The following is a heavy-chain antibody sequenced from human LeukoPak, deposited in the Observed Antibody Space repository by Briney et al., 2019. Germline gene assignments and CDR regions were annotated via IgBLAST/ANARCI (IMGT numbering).Heavy chain of an antibody. CDR1: GFIFSRSN. J-gene: IGHJ6*03. D-gene: IGHD2-2*01. V-gene: IGHV3-21*01. CDR2: ISSRGTYI. CDR3: ARVFRETRVVPAAMSHNYYYYYYMDV. Sequence: GGSLRLSCAASGFIFSRSNMNWVRQAPRKGLEWLSSISSRGTYIYYADSVKGRFTISRDNSKNTLYLQMNSLRAEDTAVYYCARVFRETRVVPAAMSHNYYYYYYMDVWGKGTTVTISS.